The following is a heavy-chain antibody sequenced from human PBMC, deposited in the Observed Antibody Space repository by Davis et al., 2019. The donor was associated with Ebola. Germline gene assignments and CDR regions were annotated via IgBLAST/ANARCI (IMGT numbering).Heavy chain of an antibody. CDR3: AKGYDFWSGYPYDY. Sequence: GESLKISCAASGFTFDDYGMSWVRQAPGKGLEWVALISYDGSTQDYADSVKGRFTISRDNSKNTLYLQMNSLRAEDTAVYYCAKGYDFWSGYPYDYWGQGTLVTVSS. CDR1: GFTFDDYG. CDR2: ISYDGSTQ. D-gene: IGHD3-3*01. J-gene: IGHJ4*02. V-gene: IGHV3-30*18.